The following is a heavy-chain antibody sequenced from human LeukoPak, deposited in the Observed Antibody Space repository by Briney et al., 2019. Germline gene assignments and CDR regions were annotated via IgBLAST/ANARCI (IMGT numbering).Heavy chain of an antibody. D-gene: IGHD2-21*02. Sequence: GGSLRLSCSASGFTFSNHAMHWVRQAPGKGLEHVSAITDNGYSTYYAESVKGRFTISRDNSGKTLYLQMTSLRIEDTAVYYCVREDTPATANYWGQGTLVTISS. J-gene: IGHJ4*02. CDR2: ITDNGYST. CDR3: VREDTPATANY. V-gene: IGHV3-64D*06. CDR1: GFTFSNHA.